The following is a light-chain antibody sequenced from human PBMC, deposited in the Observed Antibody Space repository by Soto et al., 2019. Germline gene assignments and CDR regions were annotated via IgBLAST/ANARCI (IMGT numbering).Light chain of an antibody. V-gene: IGKV1-33*01. J-gene: IGKJ2*01. CDR3: QQYDNLPPYT. CDR1: QDISNY. Sequence: DIQMTQSASSLSASVGDRVTITCQASQDISNYLNWYQQKPGKAPKLLIYDASNLETGVPSRFSGSGSGTDFTFTISSLQPEGIATYYCQQYDNLPPYTFGQGTKLEIK. CDR2: DAS.